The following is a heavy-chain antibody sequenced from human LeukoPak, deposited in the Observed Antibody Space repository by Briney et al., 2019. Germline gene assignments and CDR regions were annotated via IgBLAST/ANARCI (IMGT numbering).Heavy chain of an antibody. CDR2: ISYDGSNK. CDR1: GFPFSSYA. CDR3: AREQGGSGSYYY. D-gene: IGHD3-10*01. Sequence: GRSLRLSCAASGFPFSSYAMHWVRQAPGKGLEWVAVISYDGSNKYYADSVKGRFTISRDNSKNTLYLQMNSLRAEDTAVYYFAREQGGSGSYYYWGQGTLVTVSS. V-gene: IGHV3-30-3*01. J-gene: IGHJ4*02.